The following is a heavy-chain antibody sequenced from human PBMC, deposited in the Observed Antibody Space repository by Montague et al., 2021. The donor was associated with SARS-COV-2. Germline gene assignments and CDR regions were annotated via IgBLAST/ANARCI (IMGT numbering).Heavy chain of an antibody. J-gene: IGHJ6*03. Sequence: SESLSLTCAVHGGSFSTYSWNWIRQPPGKGLEWIGEIQHGGSTNYNPSLKSRVTISADTSKNQFSLKLTSVAAADAAVYYCARLGVGVVPSPILGVGPYYSYYYMDVWGKGTTVTVSS. CDR2: IQHGGST. V-gene: IGHV4-34*01. D-gene: IGHD3-10*01. CDR3: ARLGVGVVPSPILGVGPYYSYYYMDV. CDR1: GGSFSTYS.